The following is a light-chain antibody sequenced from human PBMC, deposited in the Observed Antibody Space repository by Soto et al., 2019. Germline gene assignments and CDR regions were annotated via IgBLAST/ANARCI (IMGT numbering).Light chain of an antibody. V-gene: IGLV1-40*01. CDR1: SSNIGAGYD. J-gene: IGLJ3*02. CDR3: QSFDRSLSGWV. Sequence: QAVVTQPPSVSGAPGQRVTISCTGSSSNIGAGYDVQGYQQLPGTAPKLLISDNNNRPSGVPDRFSGSKSDTSASLAITGIQAEDEADYYCQSFDRSLSGWVFGGGTKVTVL. CDR2: DNN.